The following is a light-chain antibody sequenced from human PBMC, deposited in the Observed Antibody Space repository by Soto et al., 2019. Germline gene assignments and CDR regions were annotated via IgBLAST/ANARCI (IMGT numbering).Light chain of an antibody. CDR3: QQYDNLLIT. CDR1: QAISTS. J-gene: IGKJ1*01. V-gene: IGKV1-33*01. Sequence: DIQMTQSPSSLSASVGDRVTISCRASQAISTSLNWYQQKPGKAPKLLIYAASTLQSGVPSRFSGSGSGTDFTFTISSLQPEDIATYYCQQYDNLLITFGQGTKVDIK. CDR2: AAS.